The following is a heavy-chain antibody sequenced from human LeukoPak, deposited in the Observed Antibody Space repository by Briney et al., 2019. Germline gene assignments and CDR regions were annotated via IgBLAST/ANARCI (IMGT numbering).Heavy chain of an antibody. V-gene: IGHV3-64D*06. CDR2: ISMNVQTT. D-gene: IGHD1-1*01. CDR1: GLTFTSHV. Sequence: QPGGSLRLSCSASGLTFTSHVMHWVRQAPGKGLQYVSGISMNVQTTYYAGSVKGRFTISRDSSKNTVYLQMNSLTAEDTAVYYCVREGLERRTNFDYWGQGTLVSVSS. CDR3: VREGLERRTNFDY. J-gene: IGHJ4*02.